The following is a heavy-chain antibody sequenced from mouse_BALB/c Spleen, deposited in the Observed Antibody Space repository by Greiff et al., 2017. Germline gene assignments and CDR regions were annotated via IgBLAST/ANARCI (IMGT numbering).Heavy chain of an antibody. J-gene: IGHJ2*01. V-gene: IGHV4-1*02. CDR3: ARGHYYGYRANWLDY. Sequence: EVQLVESGGGLVQPGGSLKLSCAASGFDFSRYWMSWVRQAPGKGLEWIGEINPDSSTINYTPSLKDKFIISRDNAKNTLYLQMSKVRSEDTALYYCARGHYYGYRANWLDYWGQGTTLTVSS. CDR2: INPDSSTI. D-gene: IGHD1-2*01. CDR1: GFDFSRYW.